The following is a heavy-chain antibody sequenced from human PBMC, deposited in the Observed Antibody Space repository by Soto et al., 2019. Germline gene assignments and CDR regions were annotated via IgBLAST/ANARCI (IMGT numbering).Heavy chain of an antibody. J-gene: IGHJ4*02. Sequence: QVPLVQAGAEVKKPGASVTVSCKTSGYTTTNYDIGWVRQAPGQGLEWMGGISAYNGNTNSAQKLQGRLTMTTDTSTRTAYTELRSLRSDDTAVYYGARALYRSGTYYAFDNWGQGTLVTVSS. D-gene: IGHD1-26*01. V-gene: IGHV1-18*01. CDR2: ISAYNGNT. CDR3: ARALYRSGTYYAFDN. CDR1: GYTTTNYD.